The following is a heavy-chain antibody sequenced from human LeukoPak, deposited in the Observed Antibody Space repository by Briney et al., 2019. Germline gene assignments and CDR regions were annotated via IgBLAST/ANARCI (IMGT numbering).Heavy chain of an antibody. CDR1: GGTFGSYG. CDR3: ARGPYDGTFYFDS. J-gene: IGHJ4*02. CDR2: TIPIRGMT. D-gene: IGHD3-16*01. Sequence: ASVKVSCKISGGTFGSYGISWVRQAPGQGLEWMGRTIPIRGMTNYAQKFQGRVTNTADTSTSTAYMELSSLTSEDTAVYFCARGPYDGTFYFDSWGQGTLVIVSS. V-gene: IGHV1-69*04.